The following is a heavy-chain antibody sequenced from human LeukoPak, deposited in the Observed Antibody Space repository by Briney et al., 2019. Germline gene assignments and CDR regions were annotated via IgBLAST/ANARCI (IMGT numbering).Heavy chain of an antibody. CDR1: GGSFGGYY. D-gene: IGHD3-9*01. V-gene: IGHV4-34*01. Sequence: SETLSLTCAVYGGSFGGYYWSWIRQPPGKGLEWIGEINHSGSTNYNPSLKSRVTISVDTSKNQFSLKLSSVTAADTAVYYCARGSGYGYYYYYGMDVWGQGTTVTVSS. CDR2: INHSGST. CDR3: ARGSGYGYYYYYGMDV. J-gene: IGHJ6*02.